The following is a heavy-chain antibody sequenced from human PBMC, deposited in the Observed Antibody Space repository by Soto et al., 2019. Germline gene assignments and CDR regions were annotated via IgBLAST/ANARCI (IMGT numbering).Heavy chain of an antibody. V-gene: IGHV4-59*01. CDR3: ARTRGYSYGSGDRCYWGYLDS. CDR2: IYYSGST. J-gene: IGHJ4*01. CDR1: GGSISSYY. D-gene: IGHD5-18*01. Sequence: PSETLSLTCTVSGGSISSYYWSWIRQPPGKGLEWIGYIYYSGSTNYNPSLKSRVTISVDTSKNQFSLKLSSVTAADTAVYYCARTRGYSYGSGDRCYWGYLDSWGQDSWSPSPQ.